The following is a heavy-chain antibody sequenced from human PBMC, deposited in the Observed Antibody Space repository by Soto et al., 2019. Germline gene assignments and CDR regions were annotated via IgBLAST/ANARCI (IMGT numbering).Heavy chain of an antibody. CDR3: ARDLRRQDLGYCSSTSCSSLGY. CDR1: GYTFTSYG. CDR2: ISAYNGNT. V-gene: IGHV1-18*01. J-gene: IGHJ4*02. D-gene: IGHD2-2*01. Sequence: QVQLVQSGAEVKKPGASVKVSCKASGYTFTSYGISWVRQAPGQGLEWMGWISAYNGNTNYARKLQGRVTMTTDTSTSTAYMELRSLRSDDTAVYYCARDLRRQDLGYCSSTSCSSLGYWGQGTLVTVSS.